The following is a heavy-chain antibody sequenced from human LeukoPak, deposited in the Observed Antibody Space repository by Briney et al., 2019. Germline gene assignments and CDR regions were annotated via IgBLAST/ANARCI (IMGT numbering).Heavy chain of an antibody. Sequence: TPETLSLTSTVSGGSISSGSYYSSWIRLPPGKGLEWIGYIYYNGSTNYNPSLKSRVTISVDTSKNQFSLKLSSVTAADTAVYYCASGSSWSPGDYWGQGTLVTVSS. CDR2: IYYNGST. CDR3: ASGSSWSPGDY. J-gene: IGHJ4*02. D-gene: IGHD6-13*01. V-gene: IGHV4-61*01. CDR1: GGSISSGSYY.